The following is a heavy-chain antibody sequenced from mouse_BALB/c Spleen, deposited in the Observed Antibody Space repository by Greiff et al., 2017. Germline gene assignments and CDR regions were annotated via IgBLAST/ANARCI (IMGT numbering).Heavy chain of an antibody. D-gene: IGHD2-3*01. Sequence: EVKLVESGGGLVQPGGSLRLSCATSGFTFTDYYMSWVRQPPGKALEWLGFIRNKANGYTTEYSASVKGRFTISRDNSQSILYLQMNTLRAEDSATYYCAGGAGYYDGDYWGQGTTHTVS. V-gene: IGHV7-3*02. CDR1: GFTFTDYY. J-gene: IGHJ2*01. CDR3: AGGAGYYDGDY. CDR2: IRNKANGYTT.